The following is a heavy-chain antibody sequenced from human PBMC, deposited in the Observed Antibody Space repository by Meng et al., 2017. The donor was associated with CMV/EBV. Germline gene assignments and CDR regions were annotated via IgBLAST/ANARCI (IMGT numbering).Heavy chain of an antibody. CDR3: AKVAYPYCSSTSCQLYYFDY. Sequence: GGSLRLACAASGFTVDDYAMHWVRQAPGKGLEWVSLISWDGGSTYYADSVKGRYTISRDNSKNSLYLQMNSLRAEDTALYYCAKVAYPYCSSTSCQLYYFDYWGQGTLVTVSS. D-gene: IGHD2-2*01. J-gene: IGHJ4*02. CDR1: GFTVDDYA. CDR2: ISWDGGST. V-gene: IGHV3-43D*03.